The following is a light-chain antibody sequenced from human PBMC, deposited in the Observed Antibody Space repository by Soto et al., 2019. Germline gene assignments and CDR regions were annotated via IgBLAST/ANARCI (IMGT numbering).Light chain of an antibody. CDR1: SSDVGGYNY. CDR3: SSYTPTNTRQIV. CDR2: DVS. J-gene: IGLJ1*01. V-gene: IGLV2-14*03. Sequence: QSVLTQPASGSGSPGESISISCTGTSSDVGGYNYVSWYQHHPGKAPKLMIFDVSNRPSGVSNRFSGSKSGNTASLTISGLQPEDEADYYCSSYTPTNTRQIVFGTGTKVTVL.